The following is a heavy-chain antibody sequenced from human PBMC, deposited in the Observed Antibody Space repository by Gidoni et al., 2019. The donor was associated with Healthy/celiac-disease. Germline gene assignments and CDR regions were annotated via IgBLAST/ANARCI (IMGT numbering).Heavy chain of an antibody. D-gene: IGHD1-1*01. CDR2: ISGSGGST. J-gene: IGHJ3*02. CDR1: GCPFSSYA. V-gene: IGHV3-23*01. CDR3: AFSMGLEDAFDI. Sequence: EVPLLESGGGLVQPGGSLGRPCCASGCPFSSYAMSWVRQAPGKGLEWVSAISGSGGSTYYADSVKGRFTISRDNSKNTLYLQMNSLRAEDTAVYYCAFSMGLEDAFDIWGQGTMVTVSS.